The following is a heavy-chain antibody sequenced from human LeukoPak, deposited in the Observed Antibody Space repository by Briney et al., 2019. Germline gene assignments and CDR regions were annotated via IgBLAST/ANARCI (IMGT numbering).Heavy chain of an antibody. CDR2: ISGSGGAT. Sequence: PGGSLRLSCAASGFTFSSFAMSWVRRAPGKGLEWVSSISGSGGATYYADSVKGRFTISRVNSENTLYLQINSLRAEDTAVFYCAKNYGSGTYYNYFDSWGQGTLVTVSS. V-gene: IGHV3-23*01. D-gene: IGHD3-10*01. J-gene: IGHJ4*02. CDR3: AKNYGSGTYYNYFDS. CDR1: GFTFSSFA.